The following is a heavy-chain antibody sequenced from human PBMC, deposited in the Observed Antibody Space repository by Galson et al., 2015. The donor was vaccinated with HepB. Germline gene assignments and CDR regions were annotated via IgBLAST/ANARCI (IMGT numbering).Heavy chain of an antibody. V-gene: IGHV3-30-3*01. CDR3: ARDHYYDSSASFDY. J-gene: IGHJ4*02. Sequence: SLRLSCAASGFTFSSYAMHWVRQAPGKGLEWVAVISYDGSNKYYADSVKGRFTISRDNSKNTLYLQMNSLRAEDTAVYYCARDHYYDSSASFDYWGQGTLVTVSS. CDR2: ISYDGSNK. CDR1: GFTFSSYA. D-gene: IGHD3-22*01.